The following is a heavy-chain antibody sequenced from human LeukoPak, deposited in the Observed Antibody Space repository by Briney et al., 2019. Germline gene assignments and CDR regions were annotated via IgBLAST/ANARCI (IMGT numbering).Heavy chain of an antibody. CDR1: GFTFSNYA. V-gene: IGHV3-23*01. D-gene: IGHD3-10*01. CDR3: ARDHVARFYYYGSGRGGPVDY. Sequence: GGSLRLSCAASGFTFSNYAMRWVRQAPGKGLEWVSGISGSGDSTYYADSVKGRFTISRDNSKNTLYLQMNSLRAEDTAVYYCARDHVARFYYYGSGRGGPVDYWGQGTLVTVSS. J-gene: IGHJ4*02. CDR2: ISGSGDST.